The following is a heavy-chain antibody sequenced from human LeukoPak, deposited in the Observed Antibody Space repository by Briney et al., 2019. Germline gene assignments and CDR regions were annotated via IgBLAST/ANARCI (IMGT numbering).Heavy chain of an antibody. CDR1: GFSVSNYA. CDR2: ISYDGSNK. Sequence: GGSLRLSCAASGFSVSNYALSWVRQAPGKGLEWVAVISYDGSNKYYADSVKGRFTISRDNSKNTLYLQMNSLRAEDTAVYYCARDEDGDSYGYRGELLGGSKFDYWGQGTLVTVSS. CDR3: ARDEDGDSYGYRGELLGGSKFDY. V-gene: IGHV3-30-3*01. D-gene: IGHD5-18*01. J-gene: IGHJ4*02.